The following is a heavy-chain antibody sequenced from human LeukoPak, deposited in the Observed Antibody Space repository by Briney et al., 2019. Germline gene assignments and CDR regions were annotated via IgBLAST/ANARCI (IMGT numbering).Heavy chain of an antibody. V-gene: IGHV3-30*02. CDR2: IRYDGSNK. D-gene: IGHD6-19*01. Sequence: GGSLRLSCAASGFTFSSYGMHWVRQAPGKGLEWVAFIRYDGSNKYYADSVKGRFTISRDNAKNSLYLQMNSLRAEDTAVYYCAVAGTWYFDLWGRGTLVTVSS. CDR3: AVAGTWYFDL. J-gene: IGHJ2*01. CDR1: GFTFSSYG.